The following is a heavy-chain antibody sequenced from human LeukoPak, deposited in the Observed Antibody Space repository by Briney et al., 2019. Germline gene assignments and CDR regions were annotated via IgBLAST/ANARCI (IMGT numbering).Heavy chain of an antibody. CDR1: GFTFSSYA. V-gene: IGHV3-30-3*01. CDR3: TRGYAGIDY. CDR2: ISYDGSNK. D-gene: IGHD5-12*01. J-gene: IGHJ4*02. Sequence: PGGSLRLSCAASGFTFSSYAMHWVRQAPGKGLEWVAVISYDGSNKYYADSVKGRFTISRDNSKNTLYLQMNSLRAEDTAVYYCTRGYAGIDYWGQGTLVTVSS.